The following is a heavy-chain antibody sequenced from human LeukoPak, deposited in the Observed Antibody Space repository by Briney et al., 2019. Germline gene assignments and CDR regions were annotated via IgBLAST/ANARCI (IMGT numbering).Heavy chain of an antibody. V-gene: IGHV4-59*08. CDR3: ASQEGSTDYFDY. D-gene: IGHD1-26*01. CDR2: IYDSGST. Sequence: SSEPLSLTCTVSGGSISSYYWSWVRQPPGKGLEWIGYIYDSGSTKYNPSLKSRVIISEDTSKNQFSLKLSSVTAADTAVYYCASQEGSTDYFDYWGQGTLVTVSS. J-gene: IGHJ4*02. CDR1: GGSISSYY.